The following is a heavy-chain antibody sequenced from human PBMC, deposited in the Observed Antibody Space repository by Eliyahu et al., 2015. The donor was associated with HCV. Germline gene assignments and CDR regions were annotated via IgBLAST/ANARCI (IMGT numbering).Heavy chain of an antibody. V-gene: IGHV4-38-2*02. CDR3: AREGGRDYGDYVIYFQH. J-gene: IGHJ1*01. CDR1: GYXISSGYX. CDR2: IYHSGST. Sequence: QVQLQESGPGLVKPSETLSLTCAVSGYXISSGYXWGWXRQPPGKGLEWIGSIYHSGSTYYNPSLKSRVTISVDTSKNQFSLKLSSVTAADTAVYYCAREGGRDYGDYVIYFQHWGQGTLVTVSS. D-gene: IGHD4-17*01.